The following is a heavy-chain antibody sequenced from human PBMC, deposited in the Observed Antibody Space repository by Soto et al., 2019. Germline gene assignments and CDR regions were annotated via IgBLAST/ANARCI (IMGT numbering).Heavy chain of an antibody. CDR1: GITLSNYW. D-gene: IGHD6-19*01. V-gene: IGHV3-74*01. CDR2: ISSDGSST. CDR3: TYFTSGCPT. J-gene: IGHJ4*02. Sequence: EVQLVESGGGLVQPGGSLRLSCAASGITLSNYWVHWVRQAPGKGLVWVSRISSDGSSTSYADSVKGRFIISKDNAKNTLYLKINSLRAEGTAVYYCTYFTSGCPTWGQGTLVTVSS.